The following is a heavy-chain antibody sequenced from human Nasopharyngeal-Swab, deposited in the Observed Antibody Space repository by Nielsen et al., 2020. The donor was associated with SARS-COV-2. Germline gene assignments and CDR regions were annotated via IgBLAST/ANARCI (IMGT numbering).Heavy chain of an antibody. CDR1: GGSFSGYY. V-gene: IGHV4-34*01. D-gene: IGHD2/OR15-2a*01. J-gene: IGHJ4*02. CDR3: ARGPTYRL. Sequence: SETLSLTCAVYGGSFSGYYWSWIRQPPGKGLEWIGEINHSGSTNYNPSLKSRVTISVDTSKNQFSLKLSPVTAADTAVYYCARGPTYRLWGQGTLVTVSS. CDR2: INHSGST.